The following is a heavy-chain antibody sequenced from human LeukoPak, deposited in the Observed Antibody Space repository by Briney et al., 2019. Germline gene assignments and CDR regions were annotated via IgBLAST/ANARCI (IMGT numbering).Heavy chain of an antibody. CDR2: INPNSGGT. CDR3: ARERDVDIVATPGGSAFDI. J-gene: IGHJ3*02. Sequence: ASVKVSCKASGYTFTGYYMHWVRQAPGQGLEWMGWINPNSGGTNYAQKFQGRVTMTRDTSISTAYVELSRLRSDDTAVYYCARERDVDIVATPGGSAFDIWGQGTMVTVSS. V-gene: IGHV1-2*02. CDR1: GYTFTGYY. D-gene: IGHD5-12*01.